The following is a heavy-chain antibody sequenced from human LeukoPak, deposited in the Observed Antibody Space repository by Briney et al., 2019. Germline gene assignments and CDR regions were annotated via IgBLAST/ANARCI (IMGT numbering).Heavy chain of an antibody. CDR1: GASISSYY. D-gene: IGHD4-11*01. J-gene: IGHJ3*02. CDR2: IYLSGST. V-gene: IGHV4-59*01. CDR3: ERNLLQFDSFDI. Sequence: SETLSLTCTVSGASISSYYWSWIRQPPGKGLEWIWLIYLSGSTNYNPSSKDSVTISVNPSKNRFSLKPGSVTAADTGVYFCERNLLQFDSFDIWGQGTMVTVSS.